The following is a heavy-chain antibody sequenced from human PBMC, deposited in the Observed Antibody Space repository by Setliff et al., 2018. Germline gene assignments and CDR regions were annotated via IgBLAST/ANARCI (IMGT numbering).Heavy chain of an antibody. Sequence: GESLKISCVASGLIFSNNWMSWVRQAPGKGLEWVTNINKDGSERNYVDSVKGRFTISRDNAKNSVYLQMNSLRADDTAVYYCVPQGPGYGNGWWTNWFDPWGQGTLVTSPQ. J-gene: IGHJ5*02. CDR3: VPQGPGYGNGWWTNWFDP. V-gene: IGHV3-7*03. CDR2: INKDGSER. CDR1: GLIFSNNW. D-gene: IGHD6-19*01.